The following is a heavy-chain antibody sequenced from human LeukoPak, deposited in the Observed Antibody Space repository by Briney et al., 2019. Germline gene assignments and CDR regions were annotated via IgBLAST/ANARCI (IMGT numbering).Heavy chain of an antibody. Sequence: ASVKVSCKASGYTFTSYDINWVRQATGQGLEWMGWMDPNSGNTGYAQKFQGRVTITADKSTSTAYMELSSLRSEDTAVYYCARARTYCGGDCLAQPDDAFDTWGQGTMVTVSS. D-gene: IGHD2-21*02. CDR2: MDPNSGNT. V-gene: IGHV1-8*01. CDR3: ARARTYCGGDCLAQPDDAFDT. CDR1: GYTFTSYD. J-gene: IGHJ3*02.